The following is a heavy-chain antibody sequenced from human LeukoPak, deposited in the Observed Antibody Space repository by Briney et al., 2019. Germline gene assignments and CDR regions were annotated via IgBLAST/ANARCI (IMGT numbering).Heavy chain of an antibody. CDR3: AREPTSGREPTSGRPLDY. D-gene: IGHD5-12*01. J-gene: IGHJ4*02. Sequence: SETLSLTCTVSGGSIRGYFWSWIRQPAGKGLEWIGRIYSSGSNNYNPSLKSRVTMSLDTSKNHFSLNLISVTAADTAVYYCAREPTSGREPTSGRPLDYWGQGTLVTVSS. CDR2: IYSSGSN. CDR1: GGSIRGYF. V-gene: IGHV4-4*07.